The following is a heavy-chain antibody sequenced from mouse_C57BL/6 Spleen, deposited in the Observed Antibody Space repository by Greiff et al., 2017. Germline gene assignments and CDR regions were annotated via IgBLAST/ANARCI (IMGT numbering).Heavy chain of an antibody. CDR1: GYTFTSYW. D-gene: IGHD2-1*01. J-gene: IGHJ4*01. Sequence: QVQLQQPGAELVKPGASVKLSCKASGYTFTSYWMHWVKQRPGQGLEWIGMIHPNSGSTNYNEKFKSKATLTVDKSSSTAYMQLSSLTSEDSAVYYCARGNYDPNYAMDYWGQGTSVTVSS. CDR3: ARGNYDPNYAMDY. V-gene: IGHV1-64*01. CDR2: IHPNSGST.